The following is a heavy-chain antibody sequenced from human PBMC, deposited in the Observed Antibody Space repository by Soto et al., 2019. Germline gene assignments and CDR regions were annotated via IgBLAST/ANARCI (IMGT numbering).Heavy chain of an antibody. D-gene: IGHD2-2*01. V-gene: IGHV2-70*11. CDR3: ARTQVVPAAMGTAGTYDY. CDR1: GFSLSTSGMC. J-gene: IGHJ4*02. CDR2: IDWDDDK. Sequence: SGPTLVNPTQTLTLTCTFSGFSLSTSGMCVSWIRQPPGKALEWLARIDWDDDKYYSTSLKTRLTISKDTSKNQVVLTMTNMDPVDTATYYCARTQVVPAAMGTAGTYDYWGQGTLVTVSS.